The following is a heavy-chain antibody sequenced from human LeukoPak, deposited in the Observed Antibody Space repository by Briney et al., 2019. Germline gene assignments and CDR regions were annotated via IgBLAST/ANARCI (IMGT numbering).Heavy chain of an antibody. J-gene: IGHJ6*02. D-gene: IGHD3-3*01. CDR3: ARAPVGYDFWSGYPPYYYYGMDV. Sequence: SQTLSLTCTVSGGSISSGDYYWSWIRQPPGKGLEWIEYIYYSGSTYYNPSLKSRVTISVDTSKNQFSPKLSSVTAADTAVYYCARAPVGYDFWSGYPPYYYYGMDVWGQGTTVTVSS. CDR2: IYYSGST. CDR1: GGSISSGDYY. V-gene: IGHV4-30-4*01.